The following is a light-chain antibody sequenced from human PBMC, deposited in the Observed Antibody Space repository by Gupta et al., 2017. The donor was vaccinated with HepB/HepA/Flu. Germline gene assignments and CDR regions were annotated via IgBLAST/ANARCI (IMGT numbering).Light chain of an antibody. J-gene: IGKJ2*01. CDR1: QSVSSSY. V-gene: IGKV3-20*01. CDR2: GAS. CDR3: QQYGSSPGYT. Sequence: EIVLTQSPGTLSLSPGERATFSCRASQSVSSSYLAWYQQKPGQAPRLLIYGASSRATGIPDRCSGSGSGTDXTLTISXLEPEDYAVYYCQQYGSSPGYTFGXGTKLEIK.